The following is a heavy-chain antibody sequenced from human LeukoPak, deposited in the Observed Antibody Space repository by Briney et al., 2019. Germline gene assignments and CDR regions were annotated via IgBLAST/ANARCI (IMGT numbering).Heavy chain of an antibody. D-gene: IGHD3-22*01. CDR2: ITPIFGTA. CDR3: ARGGKYYYDSSGYYLDY. J-gene: IGHJ4*02. CDR1: GGTFSSYA. V-gene: IGHV1-69*13. Sequence: ASVKVSCKASGGTFSSYAISWVRQAPGQGLEWMGGITPIFGTANYAQKFQGRVTITADESTSTAYMELSSLRSEDTAVYYCARGGKYYYDSSGYYLDYWGQGTLVTVSS.